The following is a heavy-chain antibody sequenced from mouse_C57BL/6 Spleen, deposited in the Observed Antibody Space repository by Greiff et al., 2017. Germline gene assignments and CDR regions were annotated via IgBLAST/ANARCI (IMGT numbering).Heavy chain of an antibody. CDR3: ARCYGSRNWYFDV. CDR2: ISYSGST. Sequence: VQLKQSGPGLAKPSQTLSLTCSVTGYSITSDYWNWIRKFPGNKLEYMGYISYSGSTYYNPSLKSRISITRDTSKNQYYLQLNSVTTEDTATYYCARCYGSRNWYFDVWGTGTTVTVSS. V-gene: IGHV3-8*01. J-gene: IGHJ1*03. D-gene: IGHD1-1*01. CDR1: GYSITSDY.